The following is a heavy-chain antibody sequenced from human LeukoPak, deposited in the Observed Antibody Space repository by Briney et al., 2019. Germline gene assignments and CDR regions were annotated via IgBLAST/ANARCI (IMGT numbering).Heavy chain of an antibody. CDR3: AREDGGYDLGSDY. Sequence: SETLSLTCTVSGGSISSSSYYWGWIRQPPGNGLEWIGSIYYSGSTYYNPSLKSRVTISVDTSKNQFSLKLSSVTAADTAVYYCAREDGGYDLGSDYWGQGTLVTVSS. CDR1: GGSISSSSYY. D-gene: IGHD5-12*01. V-gene: IGHV4-39*02. J-gene: IGHJ4*02. CDR2: IYYSGST.